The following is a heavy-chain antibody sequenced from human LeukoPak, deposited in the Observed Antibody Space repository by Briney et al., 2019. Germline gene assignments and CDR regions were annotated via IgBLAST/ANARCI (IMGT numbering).Heavy chain of an antibody. V-gene: IGHV4-39*07. CDR2: IYFSGTT. D-gene: IGHD2-21*01. Sequence: SETLSLTCTVSGGSISSGSYYWGWFRQPPGKGLEWIGSIYFSGTTHYSPSLKSRVTISIDTSKNQVSLKLSSLTAADTAVYYCARDGGDFNWFDPWGQGTLVTVSS. J-gene: IGHJ5*02. CDR3: ARDGGDFNWFDP. CDR1: GGSISSGSYY.